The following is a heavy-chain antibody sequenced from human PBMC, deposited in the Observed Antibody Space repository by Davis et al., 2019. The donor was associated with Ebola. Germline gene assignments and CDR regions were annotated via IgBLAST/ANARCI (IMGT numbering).Heavy chain of an antibody. V-gene: IGHV4-34*01. CDR2: INHSGST. CDR3: ARGTTVIYYYYYGMDV. CDR1: GGSFSVYY. D-gene: IGHD4-17*01. Sequence: MPSETLSLTFPLYGGSFSVYYWSWIRQPPGKGLEWIGEINHSGSTNYNPSLKSRVTISVDTSKNQFSLKLSSVTAADTAVYYCARGTTVIYYYYYGMDVWGQGTTVTVSS. J-gene: IGHJ6*02.